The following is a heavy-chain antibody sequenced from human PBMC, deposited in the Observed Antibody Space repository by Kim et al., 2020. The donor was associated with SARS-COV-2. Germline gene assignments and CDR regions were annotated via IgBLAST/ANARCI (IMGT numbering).Heavy chain of an antibody. J-gene: IGHJ4*02. Sequence: GGSLRLSCAASGFTFSSYSMNWVRQAPGKGLEWVSSISSSSSYIYYADSVKGRFTISRDNAKNSLYLQMNSLRAEDTAVYYCASGTAAAGPEQWLVPYWGQGTLVTVSS. CDR1: GFTFSSYS. D-gene: IGHD6-19*01. CDR3: ASGTAAAGPEQWLVPY. V-gene: IGHV3-21*04. CDR2: ISSSSSYI.